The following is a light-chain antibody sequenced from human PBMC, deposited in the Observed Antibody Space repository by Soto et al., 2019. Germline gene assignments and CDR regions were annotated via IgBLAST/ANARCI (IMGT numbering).Light chain of an antibody. V-gene: IGKV1-5*03. CDR3: QQYNSYLYT. CDR1: QSISSW. CDR2: KAS. Sequence: DIQMTQSPSTLSASVGDRVTITCRASQSISSWLAWYQQKPGKAPKLLIYKASSLESGVPSRFSGSGSGTEFTLTISSLQPDDFATYYCQQYNSYLYTIGQGTKVESK. J-gene: IGKJ2*01.